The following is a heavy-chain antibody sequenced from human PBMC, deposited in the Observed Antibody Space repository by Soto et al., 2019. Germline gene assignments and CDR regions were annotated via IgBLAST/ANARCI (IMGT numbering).Heavy chain of an antibody. V-gene: IGHV3-7*04. Sequence: EVQLVESGGGLVQPGGSLRLSCVASGFTFSSYWMSWVRQAPGKGLEWVANIKQDGSEKYYVDSVKGRFTISRDNAKNSLYLQMNSRRAEDTAVYYCARDLASTTIPNYWGQGTLVTVSS. CDR1: GFTFSSYW. D-gene: IGHD4-17*01. CDR3: ARDLASTTIPNY. J-gene: IGHJ4*02. CDR2: IKQDGSEK.